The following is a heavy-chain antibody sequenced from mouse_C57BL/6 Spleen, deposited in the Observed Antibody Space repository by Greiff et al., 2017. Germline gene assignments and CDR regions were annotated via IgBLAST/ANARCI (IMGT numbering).Heavy chain of an antibody. CDR3: ARRVYYSSSYEAMDY. CDR2: IYPGSGST. CDR1: GYTFTSYW. V-gene: IGHV1-55*01. J-gene: IGHJ4*01. Sequence: QVQLQQSGAELVKPGASVKMSCKASGYTFTSYWITWVKQRPGQGLEWIGDIYPGSGSTNYNEKFKSKATLTVDTSSSTAYMQLSSLTSEDSAVXYCARRVYYSSSYEAMDYWGQGTSVTVSS. D-gene: IGHD1-1*01.